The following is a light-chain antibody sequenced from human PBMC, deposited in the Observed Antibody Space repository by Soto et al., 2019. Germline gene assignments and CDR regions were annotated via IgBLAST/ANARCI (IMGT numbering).Light chain of an antibody. V-gene: IGKV1-39*01. CDR2: ATS. CDR1: RTTDNY. Sequence: DIQMTQSPSSLSASLGDRVTITCRASRTTDNYLNWYQQKPGRGPELLVYATSSLQSGVPSRFTGGGSGTHFTLTISGLQPEDFATYFCQQSYNTPITFGQGTRLEIK. J-gene: IGKJ5*01. CDR3: QQSYNTPIT.